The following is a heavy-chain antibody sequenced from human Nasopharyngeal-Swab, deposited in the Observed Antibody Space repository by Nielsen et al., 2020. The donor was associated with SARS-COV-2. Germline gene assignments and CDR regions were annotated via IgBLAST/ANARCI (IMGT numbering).Heavy chain of an antibody. V-gene: IGHV3-21*01. D-gene: IGHD5-24*01. J-gene: IGHJ3*02. CDR1: GFTFSSYS. Sequence: GESLKISCAASGFTFSSYSMNWVRQAPGKGLEWVSSISSSSSYIYYADSVKGRFTISRDNAKKSLYLQMNSLRAEDTAVYYCARARDGYDFDAFDIWGQGTMVTVSS. CDR3: ARARDGYDFDAFDI. CDR2: ISSSSSYI.